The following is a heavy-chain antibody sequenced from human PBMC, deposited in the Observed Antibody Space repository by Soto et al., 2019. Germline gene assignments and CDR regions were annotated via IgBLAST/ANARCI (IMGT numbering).Heavy chain of an antibody. CDR3: GRDLTPRLGDFWTTYSIAY. V-gene: IGHV3-30-3*01. D-gene: IGHD3-3*01. CDR1: GFSFSNYA. CDR2: ISDDGSIR. Sequence: QVQLVESGGGVAQPGRSLRLSCVASGFSFSNYAMHWVRQAPGKGLEWVAVISDDGSIRYYADSVKGRLSISRDNSKNTLSLQMNSLRGEDTAVYYCGRDLTPRLGDFWTTYSIAYWGQGTLVTVSS. J-gene: IGHJ4*02.